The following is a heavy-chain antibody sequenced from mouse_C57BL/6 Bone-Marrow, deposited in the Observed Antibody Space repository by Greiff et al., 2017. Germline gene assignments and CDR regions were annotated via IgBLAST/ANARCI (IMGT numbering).Heavy chain of an antibody. J-gene: IGHJ1*03. CDR1: GFTFSSYA. D-gene: IGHD2-3*01. Sequence: EVKLMESGGGLVKPGGSLKLSCAASGFTFSSYAMSWVRQTPEKRLEWVATISDGGSYTDYPDNVKGRFPISRDNAKNNLYLQMSHLKSEDTAMYYCARADGYYGYFDVWGTGTTVTVSS. CDR2: ISDGGSYT. V-gene: IGHV5-4*03. CDR3: ARADGYYGYFDV.